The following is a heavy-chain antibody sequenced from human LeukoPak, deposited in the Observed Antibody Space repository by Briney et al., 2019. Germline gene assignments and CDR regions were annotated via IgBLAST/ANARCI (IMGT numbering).Heavy chain of an antibody. V-gene: IGHV3-49*04. Sequence: GRSLRLSCTASGFTFGDYAMSWVRQAPGKWLEWVGFIRSKAYCGTTEYAASVKGRFTISRDDSNIIAYLQMHSPKTEDTAMDSCTTEAATINPWFDYWGQGTLVTVSS. CDR3: TTEAATINPWFDY. CDR2: IRSKAYCGTT. D-gene: IGHD6-25*01. J-gene: IGHJ4*02. CDR1: GFTFGDYA.